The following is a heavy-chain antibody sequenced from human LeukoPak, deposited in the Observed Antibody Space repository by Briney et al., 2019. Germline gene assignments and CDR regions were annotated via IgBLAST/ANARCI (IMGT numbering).Heavy chain of an antibody. J-gene: IGHJ4*02. Sequence: GGSLRLSCAASGFTFSSYAMHWVRQAPGKGLEYVSAISSNGGSTYYANSVKGRFTISRDNSKNTLYLQMGSLRAEDRAVYYCARGPPEATFDYWGQGTLVTVSS. D-gene: IGHD1-14*01. V-gene: IGHV3-64*01. CDR3: ARGPPEATFDY. CDR2: ISSNGGST. CDR1: GFTFSSYA.